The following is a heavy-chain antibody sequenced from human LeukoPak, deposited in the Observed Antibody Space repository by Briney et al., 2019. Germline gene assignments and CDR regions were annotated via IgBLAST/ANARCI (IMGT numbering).Heavy chain of an antibody. CDR1: GFTLSSYA. CDR2: ISGSGTRT. V-gene: IGHV3-23*01. D-gene: IGHD2-2*01. J-gene: IGHJ4*02. CDR3: AKDLSSSTSCQAN. Sequence: PGGSLRLSCVGSGFTLSSYAMSWVRQAPGKGLEWVSAISGSGTRTYYADSVKGRFTISRDNSKNTLYLQMNSLRAEDTAVYYCAKDLSSSTSCQANWGQGTLVTVSS.